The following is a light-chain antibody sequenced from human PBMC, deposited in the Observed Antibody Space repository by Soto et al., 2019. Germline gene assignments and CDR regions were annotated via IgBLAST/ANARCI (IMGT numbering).Light chain of an antibody. J-gene: IGLJ3*02. CDR1: RSDVGGYNF. V-gene: IGLV2-14*01. CDR2: EVT. Sequence: QSALTQPASVSGSLGQSITISCTGTRSDVGGYNFVSWYQQYPGRAPKLIIYEVTNRPSGVSDRFSGSKSGNTASLTVSGLQTEDEADYYCGSHAGNSNLVFGGGTKVTVL. CDR3: GSHAGNSNLV.